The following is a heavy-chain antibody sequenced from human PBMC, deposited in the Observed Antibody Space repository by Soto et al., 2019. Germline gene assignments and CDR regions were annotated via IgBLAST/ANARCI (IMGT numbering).Heavy chain of an antibody. D-gene: IGHD4-17*01. CDR3: AKDLTGTYGDYFDY. V-gene: IGHV3-23*01. J-gene: IGHJ4*02. CDR2: ISGSGDLT. Sequence: EVQLLESGGGLVQPGGSLRLSCAASGFSFINYAMSWVRQVPGKGLEWVSEISGSGDLTYYADSVKGRFTISRDNSKNTLYLQMNSLRPEDTAIYHCAKDLTGTYGDYFDYWGQGTLVTVSA. CDR1: GFSFINYA.